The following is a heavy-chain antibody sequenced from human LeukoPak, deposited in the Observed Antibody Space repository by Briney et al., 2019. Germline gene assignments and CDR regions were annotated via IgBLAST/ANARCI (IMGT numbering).Heavy chain of an antibody. CDR3: ARPSRYCTNGVCYDWFDP. V-gene: IGHV4-59*08. CDR2: IYYSGST. D-gene: IGHD2-8*01. CDR1: GGSISSYY. J-gene: IGHJ5*02. Sequence: SETLSLTCTVSGGSISSYYWSWIRQPPGKGLEWIGYIYYSGSTNYNPSLKSRVTISVDTSKNQFSLKLSSVTAADTAVYYCARPSRYCTNGVCYDWFDPWGQGTLVTVSS.